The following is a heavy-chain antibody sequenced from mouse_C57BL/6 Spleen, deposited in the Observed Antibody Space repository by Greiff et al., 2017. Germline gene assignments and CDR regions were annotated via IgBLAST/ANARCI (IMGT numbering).Heavy chain of an antibody. CDR2: IHPNSGST. V-gene: IGHV1-64*01. Sequence: QVQLQQPGAELVKPGASVKLSSKASGYPLTSYWMHRVKQRPGQGLEWIGMIHPNSGSTNYNEKFKSKATLTVDKSSSTAYMQLSSLTSEDSAVYYCARDPWYFDVWGTGTTVTVSS. CDR3: ARDPWYFDV. CDR1: GYPLTSYW. J-gene: IGHJ1*03.